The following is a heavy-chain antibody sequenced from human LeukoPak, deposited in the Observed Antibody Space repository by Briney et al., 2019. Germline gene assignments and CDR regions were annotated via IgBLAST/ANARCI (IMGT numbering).Heavy chain of an antibody. Sequence: PGRSLRLSCAVSGFNFSTYGFHWVGQAPGRGLEWVAGLWYDGSHRQYGDSVRGRFTISRDNSKNTLYLLMHSLRAEDTALYYCAKDQGGSAYYVDYWGQGTLVTVSS. J-gene: IGHJ4*02. CDR1: GFNFSTYG. D-gene: IGHD3-22*01. CDR2: LWYDGSHR. V-gene: IGHV3-33*06. CDR3: AKDQGGSAYYVDY.